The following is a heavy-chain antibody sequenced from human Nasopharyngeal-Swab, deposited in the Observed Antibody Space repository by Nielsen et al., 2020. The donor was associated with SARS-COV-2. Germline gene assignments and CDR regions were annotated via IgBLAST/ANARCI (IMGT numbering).Heavy chain of an antibody. D-gene: IGHD4-17*01. CDR2: INHSGST. CDR1: GGSFSGYY. J-gene: IGHJ6*02. Sequence: SQTLSLTCAVYGGSFSGYYWSWIRQHPGKGLEWIGEINHSGSTNYNPSLKSRVTISVDTSKNQFSLKLSSVTAADTAVYYCARGRFTVHKYYYYYYGMDVWGQGTTVTVSS. V-gene: IGHV4-34*01. CDR3: ARGRFTVHKYYYYYYGMDV.